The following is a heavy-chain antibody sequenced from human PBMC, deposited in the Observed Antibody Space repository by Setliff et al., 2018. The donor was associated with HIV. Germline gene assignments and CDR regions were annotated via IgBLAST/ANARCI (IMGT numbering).Heavy chain of an antibody. CDR3: AKDQGVGATTARYFQH. Sequence: TGGSLRLSCAASGFTFSSYGMHWVRQAPGKGLEWVAFIRYDGSNKYYADSVKGRFTISRDNSKNTLYLQMNSLRAEDTAEYYCAKDQGVGATTARYFQHWGQGTLVTVSS. CDR1: GFTFSSYG. J-gene: IGHJ1*01. CDR2: IRYDGSNK. V-gene: IGHV3-30*02. D-gene: IGHD1-26*01.